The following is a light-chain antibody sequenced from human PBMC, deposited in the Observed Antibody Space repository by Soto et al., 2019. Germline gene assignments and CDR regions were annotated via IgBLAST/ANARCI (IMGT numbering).Light chain of an antibody. J-gene: IGKJ1*01. CDR3: QQYNNWPPTWT. V-gene: IGKV3-15*01. CDR1: QSVSSN. Sequence: EIVLTQAPGTLSLSPGGRATLSCRASQSVSSNLAWYQQKPGQAPRLLIYGASTRATGIPARFSGSGSGTEFTLTISSLQSEDFAVYYCQQYNNWPPTWTFGQGTKVDIK. CDR2: GAS.